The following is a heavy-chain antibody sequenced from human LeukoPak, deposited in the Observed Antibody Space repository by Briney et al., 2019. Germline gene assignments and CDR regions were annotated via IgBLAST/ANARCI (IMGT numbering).Heavy chain of an antibody. CDR1: GFTFSNYA. D-gene: IGHD6-13*01. J-gene: IGHJ4*02. CDR2: ITPSGAGT. V-gene: IGHV3-23*01. Sequence: GGSLRLSCAASGFTFSNYAMSWVRQAPGKGPEWVSTITPSGAGTYYKDSVKDRFTISRDNSRNTLFLQLNSLRAEDTAVYYCAQVSTSSPFWGQGTLVTVSS. CDR3: AQVSTSSPF.